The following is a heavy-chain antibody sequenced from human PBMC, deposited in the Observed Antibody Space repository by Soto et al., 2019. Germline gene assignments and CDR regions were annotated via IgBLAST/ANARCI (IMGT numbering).Heavy chain of an antibody. CDR3: ARGASTHYYYGLAV. CDR2: VAASGST. V-gene: IGHV4-4*07. CDR1: GGSISGFF. Sequence: SETLSLTCTVSGGSISGFFWTWVRQPPGMPLEGLGHVAASGSTAYNPSLRSRLSLSLDVSKNRFSLELTSVTAADTATYFCARGASTHYYYGLAVWGQGTTVTVSS. J-gene: IGHJ6*02.